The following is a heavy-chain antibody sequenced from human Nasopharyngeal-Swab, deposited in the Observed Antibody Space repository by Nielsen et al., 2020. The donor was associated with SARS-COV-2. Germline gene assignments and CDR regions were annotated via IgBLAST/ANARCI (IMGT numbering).Heavy chain of an antibody. CDR3: AKDSVLLWFGELYYMDV. D-gene: IGHD3-10*01. Sequence: GESLKISCAASEFTFSSYAMSWVRQAPGKGLEWVSAISGSGDSTYYADSVKGRFTISSDNSKNTLYLQMNSLRAEDTAVYYCAKDSVLLWFGELYYMDVWGKGTTVTVSS. V-gene: IGHV3-23*01. CDR2: ISGSGDST. J-gene: IGHJ6*03. CDR1: EFTFSSYA.